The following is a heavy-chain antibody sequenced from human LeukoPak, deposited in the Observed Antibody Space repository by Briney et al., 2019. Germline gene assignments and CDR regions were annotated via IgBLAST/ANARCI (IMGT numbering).Heavy chain of an antibody. J-gene: IGHJ4*02. CDR1: GLTLSSYW. CDR3: ARVYEYTSGWNRNDY. CDR2: INRDGSEK. Sequence: GGSLRLSCAASGLTLSSYWVSWVRQAPGKGLEWVANINRDGSEKYYVDSVRGRFTISRDNAKNSLYLQMNSLRAEDTAVYYCARVYEYTSGWNRNDYWGQGTLVTVSS. D-gene: IGHD6-25*01. V-gene: IGHV3-7*01.